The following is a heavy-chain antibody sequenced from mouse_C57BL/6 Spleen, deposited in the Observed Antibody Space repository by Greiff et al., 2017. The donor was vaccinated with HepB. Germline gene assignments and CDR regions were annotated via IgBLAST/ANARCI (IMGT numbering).Heavy chain of an antibody. CDR3: ARETTVVPFAY. J-gene: IGHJ3*01. CDR2: IHPNSGST. D-gene: IGHD1-1*01. V-gene: IGHV1-64*01. Sequence: VQLQQPGAELVKPGASVKLSCKASGYTFTSYWMHWVKQRPGQGLEWIGMIHPNSGSTNYNEKFKSKATLTVDNSSSTAYMQLSSLTSEDSAVYYCARETTVVPFAYWGQGTLVTVSA. CDR1: GYTFTSYW.